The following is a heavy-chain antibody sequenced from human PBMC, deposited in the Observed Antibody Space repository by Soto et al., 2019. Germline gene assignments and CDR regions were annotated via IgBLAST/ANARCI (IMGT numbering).Heavy chain of an antibody. CDR3: ARTPNSSCWYLVSYWYVDL. CDR2: IFSNDEK. J-gene: IGHJ2*01. D-gene: IGHD6-19*01. V-gene: IGHV2-26*01. Sequence: QVTLKESGPVLVKPTETLTLTCTVSGFSLSNARMGVSWIRQPPGKALEWLAHIFSNDEKSYSTSLKSRLTISKATSKSQVVLTMTNMDPVDTATYYCARTPNSSCWYLVSYWYVDLWGRGTLVTVSS. CDR1: GFSLSNARMG.